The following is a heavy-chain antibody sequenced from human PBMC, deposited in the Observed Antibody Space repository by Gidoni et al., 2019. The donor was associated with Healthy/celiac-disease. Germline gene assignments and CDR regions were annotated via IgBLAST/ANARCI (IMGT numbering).Heavy chain of an antibody. CDR3: ASVFLNSGYDLAY. J-gene: IGHJ4*02. D-gene: IGHD5-12*01. CDR1: GFTFSSYS. Sequence: EVQLVASGGGLVKPGGSLRLSCAASGFTFSSYSMNWVRQAPGKGLEWVSSISSSSSYIYYADSVKGRFTISRDNAKNSLYLQMNSLRAEDTAVYYCASVFLNSGYDLAYWGQGTLVTVSS. V-gene: IGHV3-21*01. CDR2: ISSSSSYI.